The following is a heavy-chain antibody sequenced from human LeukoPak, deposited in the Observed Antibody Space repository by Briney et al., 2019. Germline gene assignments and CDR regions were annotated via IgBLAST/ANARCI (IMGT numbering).Heavy chain of an antibody. CDR3: ARNIAPAGTPTYFDY. CDR1: GDTLSSYS. CDR2: ISAYNHNT. D-gene: IGHD6-13*01. Sequence: ASVKVSCKASGDTLSSYSISWVRQAPGQGLEWMGWISAYNHNTNYAQRFQGRVTMTTDTSTRTAYVELRSLRSDDTAVYYCARNIAPAGTPTYFDYWGQGTLVTVAS. J-gene: IGHJ4*02. V-gene: IGHV1-18*01.